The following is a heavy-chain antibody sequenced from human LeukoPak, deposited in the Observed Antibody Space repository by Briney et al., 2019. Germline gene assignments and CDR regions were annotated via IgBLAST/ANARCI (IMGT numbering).Heavy chain of an antibody. CDR3: ARGTHSSSPIPLDY. Sequence: SETLSLTCTVSGGXISTYYWSWIRQTPGKGLEWIGYINYSGSTNYNPSLNSRVTISVDTSKNQFSLKVNSVTAADTAVYYCARGTHSSSPIPLDYWGQGTLVTVSS. J-gene: IGHJ4*02. CDR1: GGXISTYY. V-gene: IGHV4-59*01. D-gene: IGHD6-6*01. CDR2: INYSGST.